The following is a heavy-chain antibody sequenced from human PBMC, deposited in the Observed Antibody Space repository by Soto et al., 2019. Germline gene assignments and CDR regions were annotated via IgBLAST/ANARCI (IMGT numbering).Heavy chain of an antibody. Sequence: GGSLRLSCAASGFTFSSYGMHWVRQAPGKGLEWVAVIWYDGSNKYYADSVKGRFTISRDNSKNTLYLQMNSLRAEDTAVYYCARDFGTSSGWYSDAFDIWGQGTMVTVSS. D-gene: IGHD6-19*01. CDR2: IWYDGSNK. J-gene: IGHJ3*02. V-gene: IGHV3-33*01. CDR1: GFTFSSYG. CDR3: ARDFGTSSGWYSDAFDI.